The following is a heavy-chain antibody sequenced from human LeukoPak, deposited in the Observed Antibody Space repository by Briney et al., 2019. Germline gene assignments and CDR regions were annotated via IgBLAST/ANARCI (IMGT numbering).Heavy chain of an antibody. Sequence: SETLSLTCTVSGGSISSSSYYWSWIRQPPGKGLEWIGYIYYSGSSNYNPSLKSRVTMSVDMSKKEFSLRVSSVTAADTAVYYCARMEYYFDHWGQGTLVTVSS. D-gene: IGHD3-3*01. V-gene: IGHV4-61*01. CDR3: ARMEYYFDH. CDR1: GGSISSSSYY. CDR2: IYYSGSS. J-gene: IGHJ4*02.